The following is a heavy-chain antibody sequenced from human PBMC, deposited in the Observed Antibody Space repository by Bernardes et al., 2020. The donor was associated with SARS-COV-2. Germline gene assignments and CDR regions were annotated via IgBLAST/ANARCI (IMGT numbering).Heavy chain of an antibody. CDR2: IYTSGST. V-gene: IGHV4-61*02. J-gene: IGHJ4*02. Sequence: LSLTFTVSGGSISSGSYYWSWIRQPAGKGLEWIGRIYTSGSTNYNPSLKSRVTISVDTSKNQFSLKLSSVTAADTAVYYCSRERINYDFWSGYYSSYWGQGTLVTVSS. CDR3: SRERINYDFWSGYYSSY. CDR1: GGSISSGSYY. D-gene: IGHD3-3*01.